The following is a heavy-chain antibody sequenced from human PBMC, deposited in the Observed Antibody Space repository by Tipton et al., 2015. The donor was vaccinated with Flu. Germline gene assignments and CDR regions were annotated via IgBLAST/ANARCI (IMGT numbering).Heavy chain of an antibody. V-gene: IGHV1-2*02. CDR1: GYTFSGYY. J-gene: IGHJ1*01. D-gene: IGHD6-19*01. CDR2: INPNSGGT. CDR3: AREKDTSGSEYFQK. Sequence: QVQLVQSGAEVEKPGASVKVSCKASGYTFSGYYMHWVRQAPGQGLEWMGWINPNSGGTNYAQKFQGRVTMTRDMSISTAYMELSRLRSDDTAVYFCAREKDTSGSEYFQKWGQGTLVTVSS.